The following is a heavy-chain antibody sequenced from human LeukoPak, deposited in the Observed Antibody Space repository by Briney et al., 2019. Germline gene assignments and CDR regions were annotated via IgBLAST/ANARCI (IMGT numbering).Heavy chain of an antibody. CDR2: INPNNGGT. J-gene: IGHJ4*02. D-gene: IGHD3-10*01. Sequence: ASVKVSCKASGNTFTGYYIHWVRQAPGQGLEWMGWINPNNGGTNYAQKLQGRVTMTTDTSTSTAYMELRSLRSDDTAVYYCARSGARYYGSGPLDYWGQGTLVTVSS. CDR1: GNTFTGYY. CDR3: ARSGARYYGSGPLDY. V-gene: IGHV1-18*04.